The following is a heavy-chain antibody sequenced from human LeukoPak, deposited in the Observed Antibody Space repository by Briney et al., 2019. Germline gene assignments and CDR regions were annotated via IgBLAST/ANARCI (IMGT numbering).Heavy chain of an antibody. D-gene: IGHD1-26*01. CDR3: AKDLWETQRGFDY. J-gene: IGHJ4*02. V-gene: IGHV3-30*18. CDR1: GFTFSSYG. Sequence: GGSLRLSCAASGFTFSSYGMHWVRQAPGKGLEWVAVISYDGSNKYYADSVKGRFTISRDNSKNTLYLQMNSLRAEDTAVYYCAKDLWETQRGFDYWGQGTLVTVSS. CDR2: ISYDGSNK.